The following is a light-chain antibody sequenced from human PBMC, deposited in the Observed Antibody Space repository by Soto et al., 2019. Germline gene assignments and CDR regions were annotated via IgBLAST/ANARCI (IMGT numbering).Light chain of an antibody. V-gene: IGKV3-20*01. CDR2: AAS. Sequence: EIVLTQSPGTLSLSPGERATLSCRASQTISSFYLAWYQQKPGQAPRLLIFAASRRATGIPERFSGSGSRTDFALTISGLEPEDFAVYYCQQYGGSPPYTFGQGTKLEIK. CDR3: QQYGGSPPYT. J-gene: IGKJ2*01. CDR1: QTISSFY.